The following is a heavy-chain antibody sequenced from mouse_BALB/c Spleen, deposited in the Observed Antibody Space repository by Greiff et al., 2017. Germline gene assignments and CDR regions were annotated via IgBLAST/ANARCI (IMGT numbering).Heavy chain of an antibody. J-gene: IGHJ1*01. CDR1: GYTFTSYW. Sequence: QVQLQQPGAELVKPGASVKLSCKASGYTFTSYWMHWVKQRPGQGLEWIGEINPSNGRTNYNEKFKSKATLTVDKSSSTAYMQLSSLTSEDSAVYYCARWKLNPYFDVWGAGTTVTVSS. CDR2: INPSNGRT. CDR3: ARWKLNPYFDV. D-gene: IGHD1-1*02. V-gene: IGHV1S81*02.